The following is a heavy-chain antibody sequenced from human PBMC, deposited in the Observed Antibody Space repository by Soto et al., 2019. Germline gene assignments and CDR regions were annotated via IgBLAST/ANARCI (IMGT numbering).Heavy chain of an antibody. Sequence: GGSLRLSCAASGFTFSSCAMSWVRQAPGKGLEWVSAISGSGAGTYYADSVRGRFTISRDNSKNTLYLQMNSLRAEDTAVYYCAKDLGFGEWGEGYFDYWGQGTLVTVSS. CDR3: AKDLGFGEWGEGYFDY. V-gene: IGHV3-23*01. D-gene: IGHD3-10*01. CDR2: ISGSGAGT. CDR1: GFTFSSCA. J-gene: IGHJ4*02.